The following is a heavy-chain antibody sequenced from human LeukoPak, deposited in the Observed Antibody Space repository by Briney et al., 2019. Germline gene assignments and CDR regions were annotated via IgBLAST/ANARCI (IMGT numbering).Heavy chain of an antibody. Sequence: PSETLSLTCTVSGGSISSYYWSWIRQPAGKGLEWIGRIYTSGSTNYNPSLKSRVTMSVDTSKNQFSLKLSFVTAADTAVYYCARGYCSSTSCYTPYYFDYWGQGTLVTVSS. CDR2: IYTSGST. CDR3: ARGYCSSTSCYTPYYFDY. CDR1: GGSISSYY. D-gene: IGHD2-2*02. J-gene: IGHJ4*02. V-gene: IGHV4-4*07.